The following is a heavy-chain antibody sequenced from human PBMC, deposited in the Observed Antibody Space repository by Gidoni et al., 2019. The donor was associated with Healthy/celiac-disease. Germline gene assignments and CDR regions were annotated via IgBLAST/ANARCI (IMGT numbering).Heavy chain of an antibody. V-gene: IGHV3-15*01. CDR2: IKSKTDGGTT. D-gene: IGHD5-18*01. Sequence: EVKLVESGGGLVKHGGSLRLSCAASGFNFSNAWMSWVRQAPGKGLEWVGRIKSKTDGGTTDYAAPVKGRFTISRDDSKNTLYLQMNSLKTEDTAVYYCTTRGYSYGYFDYWGQGTLVTVSS. CDR3: TTRGYSYGYFDY. CDR1: GFNFSNAW. J-gene: IGHJ4*02.